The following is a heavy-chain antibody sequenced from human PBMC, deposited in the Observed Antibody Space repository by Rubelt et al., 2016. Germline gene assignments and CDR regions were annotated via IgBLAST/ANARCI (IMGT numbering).Heavy chain of an antibody. V-gene: IGHV4-39*07. CDR1: GGSISSSSFY. J-gene: IGHJ5*02. CDR2: IFYSGTT. D-gene: IGHD6-13*01. CDR3: ALIFSSGWYPTTP. Sequence: QLQLQESGPGLVKPSETLSLTCTVSGGSISSSSFYWGWIRQPPGKGLEWIGNIFYSGTTHYNPSLTSRVTISVDTSKNLFSLKLTSVPAADTAGYYCALIFSSGWYPTTPWGQGTLVTVSS.